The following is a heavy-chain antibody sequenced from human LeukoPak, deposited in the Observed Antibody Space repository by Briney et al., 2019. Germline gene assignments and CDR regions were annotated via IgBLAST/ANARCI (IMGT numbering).Heavy chain of an antibody. CDR2: IIPIFGTA. D-gene: IGHD7-27*01. J-gene: IGHJ3*02. CDR1: GGTFSSYA. V-gene: IGHV1-69*05. Sequence: GSSVKVSCKASGGTFSSYAISWVRQAPGQGLEWMGRIIPIFGTANYAQKFQGRVTITTDESTSTAYMELSSLRSEDTAVYYCARDLNPFNWGDDAFDIWGQGTMVTVSS. CDR3: ARDLNPFNWGDDAFDI.